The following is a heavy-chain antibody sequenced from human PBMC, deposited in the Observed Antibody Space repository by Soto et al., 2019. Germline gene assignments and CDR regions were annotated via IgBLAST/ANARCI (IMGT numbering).Heavy chain of an antibody. V-gene: IGHV1-8*01. J-gene: IGHJ3*02. D-gene: IGHD3-16*02. Sequence: GASVKVSCKASGYTFTSYDINWVRQATGQGLEWMGWMNPNSSNTGYAQKFQGRVTMTWDTSISTAYMELSSLRSEDTAVYYCIIGGVIVLDAFDIWGQGTMVTVSS. CDR2: MNPNSSNT. CDR3: IIGGVIVLDAFDI. CDR1: GYTFTSYD.